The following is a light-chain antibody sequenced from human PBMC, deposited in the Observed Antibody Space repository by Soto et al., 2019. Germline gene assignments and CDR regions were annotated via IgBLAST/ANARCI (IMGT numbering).Light chain of an antibody. V-gene: IGKV1-5*03. CDR1: QTISSW. CDR3: QHYNSYSEA. Sequence: DIQMTQSPSTLSGSVGDRVTITCRASQTISSWLAWYQQKPGKAPKLLIYKASTLKSGVPSRFSGSGSGTEFTLTISSLQPDALATYYCQHYNSYSEAFGQGTKVELK. J-gene: IGKJ1*01. CDR2: KAS.